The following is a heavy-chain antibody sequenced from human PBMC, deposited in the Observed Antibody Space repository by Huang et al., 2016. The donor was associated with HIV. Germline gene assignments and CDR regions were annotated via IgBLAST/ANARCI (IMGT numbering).Heavy chain of an antibody. D-gene: IGHD4-17*01. J-gene: IGHJ4*02. CDR3: ARSAYGDLDY. CDR1: GYTFTNYE. V-gene: IGHV1-8*02. CDR2: MNPNTGNT. Sequence: QVHLVPSGAEVKKPGASVKVSCKASGYTFTNYEINWVRQAPGRGLEWMGWMNPNTGNTGFAQSFQGRVTMTRKTSITTAYMELTSLTSEDTAVYYCARSAYGDLDYWGLGTLVIVSS.